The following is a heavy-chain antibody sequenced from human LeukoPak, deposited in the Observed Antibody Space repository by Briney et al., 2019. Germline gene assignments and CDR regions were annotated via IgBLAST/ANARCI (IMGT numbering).Heavy chain of an antibody. D-gene: IGHD6-19*01. J-gene: IGHJ4*02. CDR3: AKEKYSSGFFDY. CDR1: GFTFSSYA. Sequence: PGGSLRLSCAASGFTFSSYAVSWVRQAPGKGLEWVSAISGSGGSTYYADSVKGRFTISRDNSRNTLSLQMNSLRAEDTAVYYCAKEKYSSGFFDYWGQGTLVTVSS. CDR2: ISGSGGST. V-gene: IGHV3-23*01.